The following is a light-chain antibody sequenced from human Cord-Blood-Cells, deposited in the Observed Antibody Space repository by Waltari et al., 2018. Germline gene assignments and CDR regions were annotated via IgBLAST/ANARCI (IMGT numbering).Light chain of an antibody. CDR3: QQYGSSPS. CDR1: QIVSSSY. V-gene: IGKV3-20*01. J-gene: IGKJ2*03. Sequence: EIVLTQSPGTLSLSPGERATLSCRASQIVSSSYLAWYQHKPGQAPRLLIYGASSSATGIPDRFSGSGSGTDFTLTISRLEPEDFAVYYCQQYGSSPSFGQGTKLEIK. CDR2: GAS.